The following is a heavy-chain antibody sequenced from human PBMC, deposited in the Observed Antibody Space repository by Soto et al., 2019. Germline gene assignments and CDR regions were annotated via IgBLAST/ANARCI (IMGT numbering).Heavy chain of an antibody. CDR3: ARKGLRFGVVPHGGLAP. V-gene: IGHV4-4*02. J-gene: IGHJ5*02. CDR1: GGSINSSNW. CDR2: IYPSGTT. Sequence: PSETLSLTCAVSGGSINSSNWWTWVRQTPGQGLEWIGEIYPSGTTNYNPSLKTRVTITLEKSTNQFSLRLTSVTAADTAVDYCARKGLRFGVVPHGGLAPWGQGSLVTVSS. D-gene: IGHD3-3*01.